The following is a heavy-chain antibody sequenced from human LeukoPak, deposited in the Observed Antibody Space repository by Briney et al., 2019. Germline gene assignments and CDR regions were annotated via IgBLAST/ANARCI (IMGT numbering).Heavy chain of an antibody. CDR2: INPNSGGT. CDR1: GYTFTGYY. D-gene: IGHD3-10*01. CDR3: ARESGSYFDY. J-gene: IGHJ4*02. Sequence: GASVKVSCKASGYTFTGYYMHWVRQAPGQGLEWMGWINPNSGGTNYAQKFQGRVTTTRDTSISTAYMELTRLSSDDSAVYYCARESGSYFDYWGQGTLVTVSS. V-gene: IGHV1-2*02.